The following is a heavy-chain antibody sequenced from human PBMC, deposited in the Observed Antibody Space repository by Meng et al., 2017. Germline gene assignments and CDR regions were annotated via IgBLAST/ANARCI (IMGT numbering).Heavy chain of an antibody. Sequence: PLVQPAAVLKHPGALVRVSCDTSGYTRRSDGFAWVRQTPEQGLEWLGWINVYSGIKNYAQKFQGRVNMNTDTSTRTGYMELTSLTSDDTATYYCETRGNPYLNCWGQGTLVTVSS. V-gene: IGHV1-18*01. CDR3: ETRGNPYLNC. CDR1: GYTRRSDG. CDR2: INVYSGIK. J-gene: IGHJ4*02.